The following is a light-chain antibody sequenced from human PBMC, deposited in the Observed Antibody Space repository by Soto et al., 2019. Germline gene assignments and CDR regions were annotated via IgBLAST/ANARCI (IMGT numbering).Light chain of an antibody. CDR3: QQHINWPLT. Sequence: EIVLTQSPATLSLSPGERATLSCRASQTVSSSLAWNQQKPGQAPRLLIHEASNRATGIPARFSGSGSGEDFTLTISSLEPEDFALYYCQQHINWPLTFGGGTKVEIK. CDR1: QTVSSS. V-gene: IGKV3-11*01. CDR2: EAS. J-gene: IGKJ4*01.